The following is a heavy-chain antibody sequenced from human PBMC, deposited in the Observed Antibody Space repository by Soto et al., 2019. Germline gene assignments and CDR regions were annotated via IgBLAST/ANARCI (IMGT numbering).Heavy chain of an antibody. V-gene: IGHV3-30*18. D-gene: IGHD4-17*01. CDR1: GFTFSSYG. CDR3: AKDRGDYVFDY. Sequence: GGSLRLSCAASGFTFSSYGMHWVRQAPGKGLEWVAVISYDGSNKYYADSVKGRFTISRDNSKNTLYLQMNSLRAEDTAVYYCAKDRGDYVFDYWGQGTLVTVSS. CDR2: ISYDGSNK. J-gene: IGHJ4*02.